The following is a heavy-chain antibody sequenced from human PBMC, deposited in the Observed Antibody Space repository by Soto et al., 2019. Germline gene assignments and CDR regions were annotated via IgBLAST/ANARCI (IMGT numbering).Heavy chain of an antibody. CDR1: GGSISSTNW. CDR2: VYHTGST. CDR3: ATLPPRIVVVLLPNPS. D-gene: IGHD2-15*01. J-gene: IGHJ4*02. Sequence: PSETMSLTCVVSGGSISSTNWWTWVRQTPGKGLEWIGEVYHTGSTKYNPSLKNRVTISVDKSNNQFSLNLKSVTAADTAVYYCATLPPRIVVVLLPNPSWGRGTLVAVSS. V-gene: IGHV4-4*02.